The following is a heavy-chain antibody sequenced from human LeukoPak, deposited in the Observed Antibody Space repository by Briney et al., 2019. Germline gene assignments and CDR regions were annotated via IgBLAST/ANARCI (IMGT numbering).Heavy chain of an antibody. Sequence: GGSLRLSCAASGFTFSNYGMHWVRQAPGKALEWVSSITSSGTYIFYADSVKGRFTISRDNSKNTLYLQMNSLRAEDTAVYYCAKGSKEVLFTRDHYMDVWGKGTTVTISS. CDR2: ITSSGTYI. J-gene: IGHJ6*03. CDR3: AKGSKEVLFTRDHYMDV. CDR1: GFTFSNYG. V-gene: IGHV3-21*01. D-gene: IGHD3-3*01.